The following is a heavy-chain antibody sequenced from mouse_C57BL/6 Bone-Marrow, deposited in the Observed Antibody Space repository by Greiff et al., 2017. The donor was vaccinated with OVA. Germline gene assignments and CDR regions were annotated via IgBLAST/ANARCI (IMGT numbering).Heavy chain of an antibody. CDR2: IYPRSGNT. CDR3: ARKDGYDGIAY. V-gene: IGHV1-81*01. D-gene: IGHD2-2*01. Sequence: QVQLKESGAELARPGASVKLSCKASGYTFTSYGISWVKQRTGQGLEWIGEIYPRSGNTYYNEKFKGKATLTADKSSSTAYMELRSLTSEDSAVYFCARKDGYDGIAYWGQGTLVTVSA. J-gene: IGHJ3*01. CDR1: GYTFTSYG.